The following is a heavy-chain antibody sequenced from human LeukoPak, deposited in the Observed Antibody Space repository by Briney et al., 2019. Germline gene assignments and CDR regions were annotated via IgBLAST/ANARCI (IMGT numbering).Heavy chain of an antibody. Sequence: PSETLSLTCTVSGGSIGSYYWSWIRQPPGKGLEWIGYIYYSGSTDYNPSLKSRVTISVDTSKNQFSLRLSSVTAADTAVYYCARDPSIFGVVNYAFDIWGQGKMVTVSS. CDR1: GGSIGSYY. CDR3: ARDPSIFGVVNYAFDI. CDR2: IYYSGST. J-gene: IGHJ3*02. V-gene: IGHV4-59*01. D-gene: IGHD3-3*01.